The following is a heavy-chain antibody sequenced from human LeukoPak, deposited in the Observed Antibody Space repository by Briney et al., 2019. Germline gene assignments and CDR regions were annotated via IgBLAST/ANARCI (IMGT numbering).Heavy chain of an antibody. Sequence: PGGSLRLSCAASGFTFSSYGMHWVRQAPGKGLEWVAFIRYDGSNKYYADSVKGRFTISRDNAKNSLYLQMNSLRAEDTAVYYCARVNGGSYSSSWTTFYEVYYFDYWGQGTLVTVSS. CDR3: ARVNGGSYSSSWTTFYEVYYFDY. V-gene: IGHV3-30*02. CDR2: IRYDGSNK. J-gene: IGHJ4*02. CDR1: GFTFSSYG. D-gene: IGHD6-13*01.